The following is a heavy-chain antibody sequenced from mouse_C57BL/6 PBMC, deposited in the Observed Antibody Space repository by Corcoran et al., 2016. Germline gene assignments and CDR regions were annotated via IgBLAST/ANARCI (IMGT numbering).Heavy chain of an antibody. D-gene: IGHD2-4*01. CDR1: GYSITSGYY. V-gene: IGHV3-6*01. CDR3: ARAPSNLIYYDYPFDY. Sequence: DVQLQESGPGLVKPSQSLSLTCSVTGYSITSGYYWNWIRQFPGNKLEWMGYISYDGSNNYNPSLKNRISITRDTSKNQFFLKLNSVTTEDTATYYCARAPSNLIYYDYPFDYWGQGTTLTVSS. CDR2: ISYDGSN. J-gene: IGHJ2*01.